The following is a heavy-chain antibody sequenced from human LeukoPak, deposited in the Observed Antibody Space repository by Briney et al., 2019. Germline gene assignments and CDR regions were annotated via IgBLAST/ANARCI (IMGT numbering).Heavy chain of an antibody. CDR1: GGSISSGSYY. Sequence: SETLSLTCTVSGGSISSGSYYWSWIRQPAGKGLEWIGRIYTSGSTNYNPSLKSRVTMSVDTSKNQFSLKLSSVTAADTAVYYCARDGGYYRTYYFDYWGQGTLVTVSS. CDR3: ARDGGYYRTYYFDY. D-gene: IGHD3-3*01. V-gene: IGHV4-61*02. J-gene: IGHJ4*02. CDR2: IYTSGST.